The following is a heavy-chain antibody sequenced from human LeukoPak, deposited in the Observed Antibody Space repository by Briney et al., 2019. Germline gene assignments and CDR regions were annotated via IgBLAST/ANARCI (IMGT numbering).Heavy chain of an antibody. Sequence: GGSLRLSCAASGFTFSSYEMNWVRKAPGMGLEWVAATSSSDAGTYHADSVRGRFTISRDNAKNSLFLQMNSLRAEDTAVYYCARVLRYCSGGNCYSGGLGYMDVWGKGTTVTISS. J-gene: IGHJ6*03. CDR2: TSSSDAGT. CDR1: GFTFSSYE. D-gene: IGHD2-15*01. CDR3: ARVLRYCSGGNCYSGGLGYMDV. V-gene: IGHV3-21*04.